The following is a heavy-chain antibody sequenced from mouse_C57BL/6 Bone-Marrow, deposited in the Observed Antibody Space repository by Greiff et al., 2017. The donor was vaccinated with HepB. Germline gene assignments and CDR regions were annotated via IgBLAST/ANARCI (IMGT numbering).Heavy chain of an antibody. J-gene: IGHJ2*01. D-gene: IGHD2-3*01. V-gene: IGHV5-2*01. CDR2: INSDGGST. CDR1: EYEFPSHD. Sequence: EVKLMESGGGLVQPGESLKLSCESNEYEFPSHDMSWVRKTPEKRLEWVAAINSDGGSTYYPDTIERRFIISRDNTKKTLYLQMSSLRSEDTALYYCARPGYDGYDYWGQGTTLTVSS. CDR3: ARPGYDGYDY.